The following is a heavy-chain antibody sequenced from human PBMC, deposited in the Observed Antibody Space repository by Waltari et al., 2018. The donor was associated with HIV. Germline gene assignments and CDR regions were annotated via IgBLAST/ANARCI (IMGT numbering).Heavy chain of an antibody. CDR1: GDTFSSYA. J-gene: IGHJ4*02. CDR2: IIPILGIA. V-gene: IGHV1-69*04. CDR3: ARGSVGGGSWYG. Sequence: QVQLVQSGAEVKKPGSSVKVSCKASGDTFSSYAISWVRQAPGQGLEWMGRIIPILGIANYAQKFQGRVTITADKSTSTAYMELSSLRSEDTAVYYCARGSVGGGSWYGWGQGTLVTVSS. D-gene: IGHD6-13*01.